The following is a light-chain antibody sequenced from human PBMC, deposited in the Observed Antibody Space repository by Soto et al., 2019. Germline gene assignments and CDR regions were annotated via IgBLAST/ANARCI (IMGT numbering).Light chain of an antibody. V-gene: IGLV6-57*02. CDR3: QSYDSSNHEV. Sequence: NFMLTQPHSVSASPGKTVTISCTGSSGSIASNYVQWYQQRPGSAPTTVIYEDNQRPSGVPDRFSGSIDSSSNSASLTISGLKTEDEADYYCQSYDSSNHEVFGTGTKLTVL. J-gene: IGLJ1*01. CDR2: EDN. CDR1: SGSIASNY.